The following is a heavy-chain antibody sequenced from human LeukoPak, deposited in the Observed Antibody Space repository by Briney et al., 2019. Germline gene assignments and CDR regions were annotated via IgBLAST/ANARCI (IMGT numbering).Heavy chain of an antibody. CDR1: GYTFTGYY. V-gene: IGHV1-2*02. D-gene: IGHD3-10*01. CDR2: INPNSGGT. Sequence: GASVKVSCKASGYTFTGYYMHWVRQAPGQGLEWMGWINPNSGGTNYAQKLQGRVTMTRDTSISTAYMELSRLRSDDTAVYYCARVPTTYGSGSYYPFDYWGQGTLVTVSS. CDR3: ARVPTTYGSGSYYPFDY. J-gene: IGHJ4*02.